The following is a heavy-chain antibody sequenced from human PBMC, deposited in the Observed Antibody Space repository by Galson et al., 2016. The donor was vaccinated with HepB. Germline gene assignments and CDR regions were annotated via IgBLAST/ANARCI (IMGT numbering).Heavy chain of an antibody. CDR2: IFYTGST. CDR1: SASISNTNYF. D-gene: IGHD2-21*02. Sequence: SETLSLTCNVSSASISNTNYFWGWIRQPPGKGLEWIGSIFYTGSTFYNPSLKTRVTISIDTSKNHFSLKVNFVTAADTAVYYCARHESPYCGGDCSPSWGQGTLVTVSS. V-gene: IGHV4-39*01. CDR3: ARHESPYCGGDCSPS. J-gene: IGHJ4*02.